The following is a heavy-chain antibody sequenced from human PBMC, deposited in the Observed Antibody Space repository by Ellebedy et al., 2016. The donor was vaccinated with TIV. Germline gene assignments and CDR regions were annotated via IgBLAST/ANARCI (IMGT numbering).Heavy chain of an antibody. V-gene: IGHV4-59*11. Sequence: MPSETLSLTCTVSGGSITGHYWSWIRQPPGKGLEWVGYIYYSGSTNYNPTLKSRVTISIDTSKNQFSLRLTSVTAADTAVYYCARDDPSGWLDPWGQGTLVTVSS. CDR1: GGSITGHY. CDR2: IYYSGST. CDR3: ARDDPSGWLDP. J-gene: IGHJ5*02. D-gene: IGHD3-10*01.